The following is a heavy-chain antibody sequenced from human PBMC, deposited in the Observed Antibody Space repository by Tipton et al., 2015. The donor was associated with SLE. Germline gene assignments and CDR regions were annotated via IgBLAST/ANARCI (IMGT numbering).Heavy chain of an antibody. CDR1: GGSISSYY. Sequence: TLSLTCTVSGGSISSYYWSWIRQPPRKGLEWIGYIYTSGRTNYNPSLKSRVTISVDTSKNQFSLKLSSVTAADTAVYYCARGLSYCSGGSCYNWFDPWGQGTLVTVSS. V-gene: IGHV4-4*08. D-gene: IGHD2-15*01. J-gene: IGHJ5*02. CDR2: IYTSGRT. CDR3: ARGLSYCSGGSCYNWFDP.